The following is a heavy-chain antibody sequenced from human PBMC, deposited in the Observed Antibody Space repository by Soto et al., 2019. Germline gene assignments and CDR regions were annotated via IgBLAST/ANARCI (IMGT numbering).Heavy chain of an antibody. Sequence: GGSLRLSCAASGFNVSSNYISWVRQAPGKRLEWVSILYSVGSEYYADSVKGRFTISRDNSKNTLYLQMSSLGPEDTALYYCVSEDSGTYFFKSWGQGTPVTVSS. V-gene: IGHV3-66*01. CDR2: LYSVGSE. D-gene: IGHD1-26*01. CDR3: VSEDSGTYFFKS. J-gene: IGHJ4*02. CDR1: GFNVSSNY.